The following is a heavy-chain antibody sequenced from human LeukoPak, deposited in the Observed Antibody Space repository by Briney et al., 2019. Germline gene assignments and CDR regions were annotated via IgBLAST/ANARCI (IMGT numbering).Heavy chain of an antibody. CDR3: AKPATVAVFFYNWFDP. CDR2: IYSGGST. Sequence: GGSLRLSCAASGFTVSSNYMSWVRQAPGKGLEWVSVIYSGGSTYYADSVKGRFTISRDNSKNTLYLQMNSLRAEGTAVYYCAKPATVAVFFYNWFDPWGQGTLVTVSS. CDR1: GFTVSSNY. D-gene: IGHD6-19*01. J-gene: IGHJ5*02. V-gene: IGHV3-53*01.